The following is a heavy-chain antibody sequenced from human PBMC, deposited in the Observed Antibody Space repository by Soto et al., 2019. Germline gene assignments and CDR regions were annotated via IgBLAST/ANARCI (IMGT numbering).Heavy chain of an antibody. J-gene: IGHJ6*02. CDR1: GYTFTYYW. V-gene: IGHV5-51*01. CDR3: AASIFYYGMDV. Sequence: GESLKISCKGSGYTFTYYWIGWVRQMPGKGPEWMGIIYPGDSDTKYNPSFQGQVTISADKSITTTYLQWSSLKASDTAIYYCAASIFYYGMDVWGQGTTVTVSS. CDR2: IYPGDSDT.